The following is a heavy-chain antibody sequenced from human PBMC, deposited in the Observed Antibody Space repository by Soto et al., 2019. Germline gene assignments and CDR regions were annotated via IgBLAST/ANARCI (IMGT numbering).Heavy chain of an antibody. CDR1: GGSISSYY. J-gene: IGHJ6*03. V-gene: IGHV4-59*08. CDR2: IYYSGST. D-gene: IGHD5-12*01. Sequence: SETLSLTCTVPGGSISSYYWSWIRQPPGKGLEWIGYIYYSGSTNYNPSLKSRVTISVDTSKNQFSLKLSSVTAADTAVYYCASGYSGYDSKYYYYYMDVWGKGTTVTVSS. CDR3: ASGYSGYDSKYYYYYMDV.